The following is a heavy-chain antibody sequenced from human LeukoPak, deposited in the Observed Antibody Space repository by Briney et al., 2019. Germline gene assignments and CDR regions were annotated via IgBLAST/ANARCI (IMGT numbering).Heavy chain of an antibody. CDR2: IYYSGST. D-gene: IGHD5-24*01. CDR3: ARRRDGYEALDY. J-gene: IGHJ4*02. Sequence: PSETLSLTCTVSGRALSRYYWRWTRQPPGKGLEWIGYIYYSGSTNYNPSLKSRVTISVDTSKNQFSLKLSSVTAADTTVYYCARRRDGYEALDYWGQGTLVTVSS. V-gene: IGHV4-59*01. CDR1: GRALSRYY.